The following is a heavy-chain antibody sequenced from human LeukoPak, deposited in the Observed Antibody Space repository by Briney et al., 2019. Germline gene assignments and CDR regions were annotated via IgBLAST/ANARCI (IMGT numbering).Heavy chain of an antibody. CDR1: GFTFSSYA. CDR2: ISGSGGST. Sequence: GGSLRLSCAASGFTFSSYAMSWVRQAPGKGLEWVSAISGSGGSTYYADSVKGRFTISRDNAKNSLYLQMNSLRAEDTAVYYCARDGRGYDYVWGSYRIFDYWGQGTLVTVSS. V-gene: IGHV3-23*01. J-gene: IGHJ4*02. CDR3: ARDGRGYDYVWGSYRIFDY. D-gene: IGHD3-16*02.